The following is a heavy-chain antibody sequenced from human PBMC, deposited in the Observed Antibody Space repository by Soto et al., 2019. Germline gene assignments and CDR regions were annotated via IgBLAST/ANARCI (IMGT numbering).Heavy chain of an antibody. D-gene: IGHD1-1*01. J-gene: IGHJ4*02. V-gene: IGHV4-59*08. CDR3: ARGISALEFDY. CDR1: GGSISGFY. CDR2: IYYTGST. Sequence: SETLSLTCTVSGGSISGFYWSWIRQPPGNGLEWIGFIYYTGSTSYNPSLKSRVTMSVDTSKNQFSLEMTSVTAADTAVFYCARGISALEFDYWGQGALVTVSS.